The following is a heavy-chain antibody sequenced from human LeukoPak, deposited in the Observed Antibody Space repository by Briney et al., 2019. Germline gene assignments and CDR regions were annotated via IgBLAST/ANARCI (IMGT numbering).Heavy chain of an antibody. D-gene: IGHD3-9*01. Sequence: PGGSLRLSCAASGFSFSANSMVWVRQVPGKGLEWVSSIAGGGGYIYYADSVKGRFTISRDNAKNSLYLQMNSLRAGDTAVYYCARFRLSNYEILTGYYYYFDYWGQGTLVTVSS. CDR2: IAGGGGYI. V-gene: IGHV3-21*01. J-gene: IGHJ4*02. CDR1: GFSFSANS. CDR3: ARFRLSNYEILTGYYYYFDY.